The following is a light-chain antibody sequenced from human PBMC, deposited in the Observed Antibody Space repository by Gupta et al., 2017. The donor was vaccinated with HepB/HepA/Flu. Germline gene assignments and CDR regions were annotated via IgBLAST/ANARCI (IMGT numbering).Light chain of an antibody. J-gene: IGKJ4*01. Sequence: DIQMTQSPSTLSASVGDRVTITCRASQSIDNWLAWYQQKPGKAPKVLIYEASSLQGWVPSRFSGSGSGTEFTLTISSLQPDDFATYYCQQYNFYSLTFGGGTKVESK. CDR2: EAS. CDR3: QQYNFYSLT. CDR1: QSIDNW. V-gene: IGKV1-5*03.